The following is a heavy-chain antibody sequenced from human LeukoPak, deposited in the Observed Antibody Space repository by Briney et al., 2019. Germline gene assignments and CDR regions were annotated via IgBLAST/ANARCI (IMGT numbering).Heavy chain of an antibody. CDR2: ISSSGSTI. CDR1: GFTFSSYE. CDR3: ARVIRVPMIVVVADAFDI. D-gene: IGHD3-22*01. J-gene: IGHJ3*02. Sequence: PGGSLRLSCAASGFTFSSYEMNWVRQAPGKGLEWVSYISSSGSTIYYADSVKGRFTISRNNAENSLYLQMNSLRAEDTAVYYCARVIRVPMIVVVADAFDIWGQGTMVTVSS. V-gene: IGHV3-48*03.